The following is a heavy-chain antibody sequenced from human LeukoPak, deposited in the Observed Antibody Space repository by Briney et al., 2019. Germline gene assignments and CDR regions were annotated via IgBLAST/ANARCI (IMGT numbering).Heavy chain of an antibody. CDR3: ASERNRFGELSKQNWFDP. J-gene: IGHJ5*02. D-gene: IGHD3-10*01. Sequence: GGSLRLSCAASGFTFSSYWMSWVRQAPGRGLEWVANIKQDGSEKYYVDSVKGRFTISRDNAKNSLYLQMNSLRAEDTAVYYCASERNRFGELSKQNWFDPWGQGTLVTVSS. CDR2: IKQDGSEK. V-gene: IGHV3-7*01. CDR1: GFTFSSYW.